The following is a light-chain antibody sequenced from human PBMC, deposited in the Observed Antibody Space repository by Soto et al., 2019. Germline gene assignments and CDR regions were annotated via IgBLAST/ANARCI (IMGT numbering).Light chain of an antibody. Sequence: DIVLTQSKGTLSLSPGERATLYCRASQSVSSYYLAWYQQKPGQAPRLLIYAASSRATGIPDRFSGGGSGTDFTLTISRLEPEDFAVYYCQQCGSSPWTFGQGTKVDIK. CDR2: AAS. CDR3: QQCGSSPWT. CDR1: QSVSSYY. J-gene: IGKJ1*01. V-gene: IGKV3-20*01.